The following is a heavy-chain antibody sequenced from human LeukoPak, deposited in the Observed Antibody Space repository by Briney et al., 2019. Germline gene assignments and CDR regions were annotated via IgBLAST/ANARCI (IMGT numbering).Heavy chain of an antibody. D-gene: IGHD1-26*01. J-gene: IGHJ3*02. V-gene: IGHV4-61*09. CDR1: GGSISSGSYD. CDR2: IYTSGSM. Sequence: SETLSLTCTVSGGSISSGSYDWYWIRQPAGKGLEWIGHIYTSGSMNYNPSLKSRVTISVDTSKKQFSLKLSSVTAADTAFYYCARYIVSYPHDAFDIWGQGTIDTVSS. CDR3: ARYIVSYPHDAFDI.